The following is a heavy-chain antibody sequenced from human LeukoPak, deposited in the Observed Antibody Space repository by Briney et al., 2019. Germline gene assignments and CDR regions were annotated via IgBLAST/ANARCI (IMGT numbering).Heavy chain of an antibody. J-gene: IGHJ3*02. CDR1: GGSISSGSYY. V-gene: IGHV4-61*02. CDR2: IYTSGST. CDR3: ASTYYYDSSGLNAFDI. Sequence: SETLSLTCTVSGGSISSGSYYWSWIRQPAGKGLEWIGRIYTSGSTNYNPSLKSRVTISVDTSKNQFSLKLSSVTAADTAVYYCASTYYYDSSGLNAFDIWGQGTMVTVSS. D-gene: IGHD3-22*01.